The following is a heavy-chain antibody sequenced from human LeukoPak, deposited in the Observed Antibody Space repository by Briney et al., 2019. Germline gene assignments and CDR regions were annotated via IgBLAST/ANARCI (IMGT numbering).Heavy chain of an antibody. Sequence: GGSLRLSCAASGFTFSSYAMHWVRQAPGKGLEWVAVISYDGSNKYYADSVKGRFTISRDNSKNTLYLQMNSLRAEDTAVYYCARGYNLGAFDIWGQGTMVTVSS. CDR2: ISYDGSNK. CDR1: GFTFSSYA. CDR3: ARGYNLGAFDI. D-gene: IGHD1-14*01. J-gene: IGHJ3*02. V-gene: IGHV3-30-3*01.